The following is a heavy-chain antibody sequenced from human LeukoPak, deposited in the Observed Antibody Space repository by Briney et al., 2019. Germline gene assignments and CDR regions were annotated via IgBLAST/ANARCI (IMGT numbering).Heavy chain of an antibody. V-gene: IGHV3-7*01. D-gene: IGHD3-22*01. J-gene: IGHJ4*02. CDR1: GFTFSSYW. Sequence: GGSLRLSCADSGFTFSSYWMGWVRQAPGKGLEWLANIKHDGSEKYYGDSVKGRFTISRDNAKNSLYLQMNSLRAEDTAVYYCAAGERHYYDSSGYPDVLDYWGQGTLVTVSS. CDR2: IKHDGSEK. CDR3: AAGERHYYDSSGYPDVLDY.